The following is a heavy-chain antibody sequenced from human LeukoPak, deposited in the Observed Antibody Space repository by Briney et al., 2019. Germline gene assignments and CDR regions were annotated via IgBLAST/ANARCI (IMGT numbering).Heavy chain of an antibody. CDR1: GFTFSSYA. Sequence: GGSLRLSCEGSGFTFSSYAMHWVRQAPGKGLEWVAVISYDGSGEYYADSVKGRFTISRDNAKNTLYLQMNSLRAEDTAVYYCARVGEHYGDYVDFDYWGQGTLVTVSS. CDR2: ISYDGSGE. V-gene: IGHV3-30*04. D-gene: IGHD4-17*01. CDR3: ARVGEHYGDYVDFDY. J-gene: IGHJ4*02.